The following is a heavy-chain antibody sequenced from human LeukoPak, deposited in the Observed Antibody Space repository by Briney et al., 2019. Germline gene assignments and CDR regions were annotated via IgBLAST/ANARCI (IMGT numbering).Heavy chain of an antibody. CDR3: ARGSQYCSSTSCYDYYYGMDV. Sequence: ASVKVSCKASGGTFSSYAISWVRQAPGRGLEWMGRVIPILGIANYAQKFQGRVTITADKSTSTAYMELSSLRSEDTAVYYCARGSQYCSSTSCYDYYYGMDVWGQGTTVTVSS. D-gene: IGHD2-2*01. CDR2: VIPILGIA. V-gene: IGHV1-69*04. J-gene: IGHJ6*02. CDR1: GGTFSSYA.